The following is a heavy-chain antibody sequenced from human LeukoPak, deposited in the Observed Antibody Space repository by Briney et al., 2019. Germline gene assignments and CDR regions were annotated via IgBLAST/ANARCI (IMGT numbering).Heavy chain of an antibody. J-gene: IGHJ5*02. CDR1: GFTFSSND. CDR3: ATDAGHWFDP. Sequence: GTSLRLSCAASGFTFSSNDMHWVRQAPGKGLEWVAVIWYDGNNKYYADSVKGRFTISRDNSKNTLFLQMNSLRAEDTAVYYCATDAGHWFDPWGQGTLVTVSS. V-gene: IGHV3-33*01. CDR2: IWYDGNNK.